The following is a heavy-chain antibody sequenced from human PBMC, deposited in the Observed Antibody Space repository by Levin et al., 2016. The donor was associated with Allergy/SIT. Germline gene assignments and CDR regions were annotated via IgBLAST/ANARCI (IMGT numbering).Heavy chain of an antibody. CDR2: LSFDGTNA. Sequence: GESLKISCATSGFIFSSYGMHWVRQAPGKGLEWVAILSFDGTNAYYANSVMGRFTVSRDLSKNTLYLQMTSLRVEDAGIYYCARNHHPGHYFYGVDVWGQGTTVAVSS. J-gene: IGHJ6*02. D-gene: IGHD1-14*01. CDR3: ARNHHPGHYFYGVDV. CDR1: GFIFSSYG. V-gene: IGHV3-33*08.